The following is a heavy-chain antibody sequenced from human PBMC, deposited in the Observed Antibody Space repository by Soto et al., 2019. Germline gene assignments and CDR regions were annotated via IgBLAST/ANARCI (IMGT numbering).Heavy chain of an antibody. D-gene: IGHD2-15*01. CDR1: GFAFSGYG. CDR3: AREGYCSGGGCSGGMDV. J-gene: IGHJ6*02. CDR2: IWFDGSDA. Sequence: HPGGSLRLSCAASGFAFSGYGMHWVRQAPGKGLEWVAFIWFDGSDALYSDSVKGRFSITRDNSKNTLFLQLNSLRGDDTAVYYCAREGYCSGGGCSGGMDVWGQGTTVTVSS. V-gene: IGHV3-33*01.